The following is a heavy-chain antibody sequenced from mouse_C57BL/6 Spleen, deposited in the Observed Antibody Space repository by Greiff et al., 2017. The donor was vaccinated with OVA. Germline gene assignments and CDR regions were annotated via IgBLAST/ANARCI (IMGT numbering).Heavy chain of an antibody. D-gene: IGHD3-2*02. CDR3: ARRASSGPPHD. CDR2: IDPSDSYT. CDR1: GYTFTSYW. V-gene: IGHV1-50*01. Sequence: QVQLQQPGAELVKPGASVKLSCKASGYTFTSYWMQWVKQRPGQGLEWIGEIDPSDSYTNYNQKFKGKAILSVDTSSSTAYMQHSSLTSEDSAVYYCARRASSGPPHDWGQGTSVTVSS. J-gene: IGHJ4*01.